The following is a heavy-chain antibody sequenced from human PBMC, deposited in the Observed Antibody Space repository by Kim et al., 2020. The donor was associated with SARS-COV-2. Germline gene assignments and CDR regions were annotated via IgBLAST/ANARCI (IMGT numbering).Heavy chain of an antibody. CDR3: AKGQTILQYFDWSKGPFDY. CDR2: IIGSGGGP. J-gene: IGHJ4*02. V-gene: IGHV3-23*01. CDR1: GFTFSSHA. Sequence: GGSLRLSCVASGFTFSSHAMSWVRQAPGKGLEWVSVIIGSGGGPYYADSVKGRFTISRDNSKNPLYLQMNSLRAEDTAVYYCAKGQTILQYFDWSKGPFDYWGQGTLVTVSS. D-gene: IGHD3-9*01.